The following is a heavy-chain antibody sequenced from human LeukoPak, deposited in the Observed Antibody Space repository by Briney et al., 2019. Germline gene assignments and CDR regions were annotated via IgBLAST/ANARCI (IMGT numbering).Heavy chain of an antibody. CDR1: GYTFTGYY. Sequence: ASVKVSCKASGYTFTGYYMHWVRQAPGQGLEWMGWINPNSGGTNYAQKFQGRATMTRDTSISTAYMELSRLRSDDTAVYYCARGIDSGYDSSTSSEWGQGTLVTVSS. J-gene: IGHJ4*02. V-gene: IGHV1-2*02. CDR2: INPNSGGT. CDR3: ARGIDSGYDSSTSSE. D-gene: IGHD5-12*01.